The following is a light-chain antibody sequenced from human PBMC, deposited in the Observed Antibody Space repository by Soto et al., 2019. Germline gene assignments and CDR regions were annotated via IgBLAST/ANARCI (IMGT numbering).Light chain of an antibody. V-gene: IGLV1-44*01. Sequence: QSVLTQAPSASGTPGQRVTISCSGSNSNIGSNTVSWYQQVPGTAPKVLIYNNDQRPSGVPDRLSGSKSVTSASLAIGGLQSEDEADYYCAAWDGSLNGWVFGGGTKLTVL. J-gene: IGLJ3*02. CDR2: NND. CDR3: AAWDGSLNGWV. CDR1: NSNIGSNT.